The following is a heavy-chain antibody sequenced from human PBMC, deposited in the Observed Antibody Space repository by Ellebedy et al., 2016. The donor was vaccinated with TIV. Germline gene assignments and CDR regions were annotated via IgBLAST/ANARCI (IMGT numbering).Heavy chain of an antibody. V-gene: IGHV3-23*01. Sequence: GESLKISCAASGFTFGSFAMHWVRQAPGKGLEWLSVISAGGDNTYHADSVKGRFTITRKNSKNMVYLQMDRLKGEDTAVYYCTKGTSSGFNYDRVGSEYWGQGTLVTVSS. J-gene: IGHJ4*02. CDR3: TKGTSSGFNYDRVGSEY. CDR2: ISAGGDNT. CDR1: GFTFGSFA. D-gene: IGHD3-22*01.